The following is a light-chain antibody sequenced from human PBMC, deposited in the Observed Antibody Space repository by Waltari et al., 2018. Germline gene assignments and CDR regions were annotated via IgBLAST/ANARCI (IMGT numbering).Light chain of an antibody. J-gene: IGLJ3*02. CDR1: SGHSSNI. Sequence: QLVLTQSPSASASLGASVKLTCTLSSGHSSNIIAWLQQRPERGPRYLMQVNSDGSHSKGDDIPDRFSGSSSGAESYLTISSLQSEDEADYYCETGGHGTWVFGGGTKLTVL. V-gene: IGLV4-69*01. CDR2: VNSDGSH. CDR3: ETGGHGTWV.